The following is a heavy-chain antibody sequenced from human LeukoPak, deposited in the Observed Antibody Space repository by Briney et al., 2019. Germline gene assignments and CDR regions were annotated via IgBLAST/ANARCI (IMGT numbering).Heavy chain of an antibody. CDR2: IKQDGSEK. D-gene: IGHD5-12*01. CDR3: ASEIVATRLDYFDY. CDR1: GFTFSSYW. Sequence: PGGSLRLSCAASGFTFSSYWMSWVRQAPGKGLEWVANIKQDGSEKYYVDSVKGRFTISRDNAKNSLYLQMNSLRAEDTAVYYCASEIVATRLDYFDYWGQGTLVTVSS. J-gene: IGHJ4*02. V-gene: IGHV3-7*01.